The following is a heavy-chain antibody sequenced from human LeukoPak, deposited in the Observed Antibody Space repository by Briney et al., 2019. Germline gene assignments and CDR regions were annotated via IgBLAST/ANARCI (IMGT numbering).Heavy chain of an antibody. D-gene: IGHD3-10*01. CDR3: ATHYYGSGSYPDSFDY. CDR1: GGSISSYY. V-gene: IGHV4-59*01. Sequence: PSETLSLTCTVSGGSISSYYWSWIRQPPGKGLEWIGYMYYSGSTNYNPSLKGRVTISVDTSKNQFSLKLSSVTAADTAVYYCATHYYGSGSYPDSFDYWGQGTLVTVSS. J-gene: IGHJ4*02. CDR2: MYYSGST.